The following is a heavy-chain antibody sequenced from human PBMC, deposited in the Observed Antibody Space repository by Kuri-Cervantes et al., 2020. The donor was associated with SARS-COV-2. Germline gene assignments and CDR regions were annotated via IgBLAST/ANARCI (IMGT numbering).Heavy chain of an antibody. CDR1: GFSFSSYA. V-gene: IGHV3-7*01. J-gene: IGHJ6*03. D-gene: IGHD4-17*01. Sequence: GESLKISCAASGFSFSSYAMSWVRQAPGKGLEWVANIKQDGSEKYYVDSVKGRFTISRDNAKNSLYLQMNSLRAEDTAVYYCARDPPGTVSWYYYMDVWGKGTTVTVSS. CDR2: IKQDGSEK. CDR3: ARDPPGTVSWYYYMDV.